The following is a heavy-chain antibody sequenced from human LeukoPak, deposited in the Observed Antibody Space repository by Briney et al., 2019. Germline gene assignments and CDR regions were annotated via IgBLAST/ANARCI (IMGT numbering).Heavy chain of an antibody. D-gene: IGHD5-18*01. J-gene: IGHJ4*02. CDR3: ARTAMVSGIDY. CDR1: GWTFSGYA. Sequence: SETLCLTCAASGWTFSGYAWRWIRQPPGKGLEWIGEINHSGSTNYNPSLKSRVTISVDTSKNQFSLKLSSVTAADTAVYYCARTAMVSGIDYWGQGTLVTVSS. CDR2: INHSGST. V-gene: IGHV4-34*01.